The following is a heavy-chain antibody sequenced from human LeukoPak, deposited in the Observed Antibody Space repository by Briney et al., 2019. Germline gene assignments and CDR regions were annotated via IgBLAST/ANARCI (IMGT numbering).Heavy chain of an antibody. D-gene: IGHD2-2*01. V-gene: IGHV4-39*01. CDR3: ARQLGYCSSTSCYADKVDY. CDR2: IYYSGST. CDR1: GGSISSSGYY. Sequence: SETLSLTCTVSGGSISSSGYYWGWIRRPPGKGLEWIGSIYYSGSTYYNPSLKSRVTISVDTSKNQFSLKLSSVTAADTAVYYCARQLGYCSSTSCYADKVDYWGQGTLVTVSS. J-gene: IGHJ4*02.